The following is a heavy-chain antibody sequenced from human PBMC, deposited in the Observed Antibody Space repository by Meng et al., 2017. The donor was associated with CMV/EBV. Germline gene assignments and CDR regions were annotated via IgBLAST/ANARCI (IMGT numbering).Heavy chain of an antibody. CDR3: ASGSSGDSSSSGFFDY. CDR1: GFTFSSYS. D-gene: IGHD6-6*01. V-gene: IGHV3-21*01. J-gene: IGHJ4*02. Sequence: GGSLRLSCAASGFTFSSYSMNWVRQAPGKGLEWVSSISSSSSYIYYADSVKGRFTISRDNAKNSLYLQMNSLRAEDTAVYYCASGSSGDSSSSGFFDYWGQGTLVTVSS. CDR2: ISSSSSYI.